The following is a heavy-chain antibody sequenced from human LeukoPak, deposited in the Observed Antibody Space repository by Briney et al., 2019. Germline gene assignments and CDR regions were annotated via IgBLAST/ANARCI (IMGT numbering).Heavy chain of an antibody. V-gene: IGHV4-59*01. CDR1: GGSISSYY. CDR3: ARVGWELTTDAFDI. D-gene: IGHD1-26*01. Sequence: KPSETLSLTCTVSGGSISSYYWSWIRQPPGKGLEWIGYIYYSGSTNYNPSLKSRVTISVDTTKNQFSLKLSSVTAADTAVYYCARVGWELTTDAFDIWGQGTMVTVSS. J-gene: IGHJ3*02. CDR2: IYYSGST.